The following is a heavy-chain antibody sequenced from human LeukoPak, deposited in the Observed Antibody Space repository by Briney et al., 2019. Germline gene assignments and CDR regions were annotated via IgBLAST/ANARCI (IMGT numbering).Heavy chain of an antibody. CDR2: ISGSGGTT. CDR1: GFTFNHYG. V-gene: IGHV3-23*01. J-gene: IGHJ4*02. Sequence: GGSLRLSCAASGFTFNHYGMSWVRQAPGKGLEWVSVISGSGGTTYYADSVKGRFTISRDNSKNTLYLQMNSLRADDTAVYYCAKDLDGDFSSWYGFDYWGQGTLVTVSS. CDR3: AKDLDGDFSSWYGFDY. D-gene: IGHD6-13*01.